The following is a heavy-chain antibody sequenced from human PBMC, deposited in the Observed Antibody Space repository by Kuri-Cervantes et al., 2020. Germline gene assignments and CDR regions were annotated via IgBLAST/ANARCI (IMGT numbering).Heavy chain of an antibody. D-gene: IGHD2-15*01. CDR3: ARRSARGYCSGGSCYSPPRYFDY. CDR2: INHSGST. CDR1: GFTFSNAW. J-gene: IGHJ4*02. Sequence: ESLKISCAASGFTFSNAWMSWVRQAPGKGLEWVGEINHSGSTNYNPSLKSRVTISVDTSKNQSSLKLSSVTAADTAVYYCARRSARGYCSGGSCYSPPRYFDYWGQGTLVTVSS. V-gene: IGHV4-34*01.